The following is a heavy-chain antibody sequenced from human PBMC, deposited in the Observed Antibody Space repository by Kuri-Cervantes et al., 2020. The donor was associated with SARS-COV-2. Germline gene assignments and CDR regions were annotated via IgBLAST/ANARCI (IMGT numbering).Heavy chain of an antibody. CDR2: IYYSGST. D-gene: IGHD5-12*01. CDR1: SGSISSSSYY. V-gene: IGHV4-39*01. CDR3: ARHKVATIEEYYLDY. J-gene: IGHJ4*02. Sequence: SETLSLTCTVSSGSISSSSYYWGWIRQPPGKGLEWIGSIYYSGSTYYNPSLKSRVTISVDTSKNQFSLKLSSVTAADTAVYYCARHKVATIEEYYLDYWGQGTLVTVSS.